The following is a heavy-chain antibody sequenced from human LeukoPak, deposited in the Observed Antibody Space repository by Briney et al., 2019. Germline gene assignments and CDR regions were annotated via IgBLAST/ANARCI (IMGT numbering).Heavy chain of an antibody. D-gene: IGHD2-15*01. CDR3: ARRCSGGSCYSTYFDY. CDR2: IYRSGST. J-gene: IGHJ4*02. CDR1: RYSISSVYY. V-gene: IGHV4-38-2*01. Sequence: SETLSLTCAHSRYSISSVYYWGWIWPLPGKGLVWIGCIYRSGSTYYNPSLKSRVTISVDTSKNQFSLKLSSVTTADTAVYYCARRCSGGSCYSTYFDYWGQGTLVTVSS.